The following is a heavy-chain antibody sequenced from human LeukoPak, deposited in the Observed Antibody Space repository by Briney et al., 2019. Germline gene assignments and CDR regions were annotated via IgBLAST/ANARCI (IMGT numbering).Heavy chain of an antibody. Sequence: SETLSLTCTISGGSISSYYWSWIRQPPGKGLEWIGYIYYTGSTNHNPSLKSRVTISVDTSKNQFSLKLTSVTAADTAVYYYYMDVWGKGTTVTISS. CDR2: IYYTGST. CDR3: YMDV. V-gene: IGHV4-59*01. J-gene: IGHJ6*03. CDR1: GGSISSYY.